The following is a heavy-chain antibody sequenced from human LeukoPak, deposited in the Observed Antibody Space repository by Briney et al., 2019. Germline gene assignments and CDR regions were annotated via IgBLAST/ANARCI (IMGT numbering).Heavy chain of an antibody. J-gene: IGHJ4*02. Sequence: GGSLRLSCAASGFTFSRYRMTWVRQAPGKGLEWVAHINQDGSEEHYVDSVKARFTISRDNAKNSLYLQMNSLRAEDTAVYYCVRDGGISGYDLLDYWGQGTLVTVSS. CDR2: INQDGSEE. CDR3: VRDGGISGYDLLDY. V-gene: IGHV3-7*01. D-gene: IGHD5-12*01. CDR1: GFTFSRYR.